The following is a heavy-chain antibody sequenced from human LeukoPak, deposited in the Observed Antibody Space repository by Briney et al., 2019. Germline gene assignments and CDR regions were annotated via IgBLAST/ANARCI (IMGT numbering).Heavy chain of an antibody. CDR1: GFTFSSSW. D-gene: IGHD1-1*01. V-gene: IGHV3-74*01. Sequence: GGSLRLSCVASGFTFSSSWMHWVRQAPGKGLVWVSRLNGDGGSTNYADSVKGRFTISRDNAKNTLYLQMNSLRAEDTAVYYCARGVSGSHGLDVWGQGTTVTVSS. CDR2: LNGDGGST. CDR3: ARGVSGSHGLDV. J-gene: IGHJ6*02.